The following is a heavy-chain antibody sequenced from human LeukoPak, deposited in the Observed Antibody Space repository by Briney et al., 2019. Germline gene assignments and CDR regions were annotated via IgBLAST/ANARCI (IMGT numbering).Heavy chain of an antibody. Sequence: GGSLRLSCAASGFTFSSYSMNWVRQAPGKGLEWVSAISGSGGSTYYADSVKGPFTISRDNSKNTLYLQMNSLRAEDTAVYYCAKDTAVAGTFYFDYWGQGTLVTVSS. CDR1: GFTFSSYS. V-gene: IGHV3-23*01. CDR2: ISGSGGST. J-gene: IGHJ4*02. CDR3: AKDTAVAGTFYFDY. D-gene: IGHD6-19*01.